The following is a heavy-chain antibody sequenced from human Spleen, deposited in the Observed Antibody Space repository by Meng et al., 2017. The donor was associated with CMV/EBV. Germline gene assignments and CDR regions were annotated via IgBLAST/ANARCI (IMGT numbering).Heavy chain of an antibody. V-gene: IGHV1-2*02. CDR1: GYTFTGYY. CDR3: ATLSGAVINYYKYYGMDV. Sequence: ASVKVSCKASGYTFTGYYMHWVRQAPGQGLEWMGWINPNSGGTIYAQKFQGRVTMTEDTSTDTAYMELRTLRSEDTAVYYCATLSGAVINYYKYYGMDVWGQGTTVTVSS. J-gene: IGHJ6*02. D-gene: IGHD3-16*01. CDR2: INPNSGGT.